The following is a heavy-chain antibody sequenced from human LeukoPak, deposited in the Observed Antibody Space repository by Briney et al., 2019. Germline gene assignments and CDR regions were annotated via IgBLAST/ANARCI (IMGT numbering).Heavy chain of an antibody. J-gene: IGHJ4*02. CDR3: ARDSAVAGTY. CDR2: ISSSSSYI. V-gene: IGHV3-21*01. Sequence: PGGSLRLCCAASGFTFSSYSMNWVCQAPGKGLEWVSSISSSSSYIYYADSVKGRFTISRDNAKNSLYLQMNSLRAEDTAVYYCARDSAVAGTYWGQGTLVTVSS. CDR1: GFTFSSYS. D-gene: IGHD6-19*01.